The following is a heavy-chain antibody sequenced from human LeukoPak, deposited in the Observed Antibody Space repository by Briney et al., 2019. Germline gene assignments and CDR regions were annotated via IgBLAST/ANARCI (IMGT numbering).Heavy chain of an antibody. CDR1: GYTFTGYY. Sequence: ASVKVSCKASGYTFTGYYMHWVRQAPGQGREWMGWINPNSGGPNYAQKFQGRVTMTRDTSISTAYMVLSRLRSDATVEYYCARGYYVDGYWVWGQGALVTVSS. J-gene: IGHJ4*02. CDR3: ARGYYVDGYWV. CDR2: INPNSGGP. V-gene: IGHV1-2*02. D-gene: IGHD3-22*01.